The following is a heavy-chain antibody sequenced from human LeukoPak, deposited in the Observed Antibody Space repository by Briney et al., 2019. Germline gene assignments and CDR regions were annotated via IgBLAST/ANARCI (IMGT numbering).Heavy chain of an antibody. Sequence: SETLSLACTVSGDSITNYYWSWIRQPPGKGLGWIGYIYYSGSTSYNPSLKSRVTISVDTSKNQFSLKLSSVTAADTAVYYCARRVIVAAAGTHGYYFDYWGQGTLVTVSS. V-gene: IGHV4-59*08. D-gene: IGHD6-13*01. CDR3: ARRVIVAAAGTHGYYFDY. CDR1: GDSITNYY. J-gene: IGHJ4*02. CDR2: IYYSGST.